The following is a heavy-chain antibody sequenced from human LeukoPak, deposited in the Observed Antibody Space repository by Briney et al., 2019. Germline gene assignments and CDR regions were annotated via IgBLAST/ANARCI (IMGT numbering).Heavy chain of an antibody. J-gene: IGHJ4*02. Sequence: GESLRLSCAASGFTFSSYAMHWVRQAPGRGLEWVAHISYDGNTKYYAGSVKGRITISRDNSKNTLYLQMNSLRIEDAAVYYCARGTIAAAGYYYFDYWGQGTQVTVSS. CDR2: ISYDGNTK. V-gene: IGHV3-30-3*01. D-gene: IGHD6-13*01. CDR3: ARGTIAAAGYYYFDY. CDR1: GFTFSSYA.